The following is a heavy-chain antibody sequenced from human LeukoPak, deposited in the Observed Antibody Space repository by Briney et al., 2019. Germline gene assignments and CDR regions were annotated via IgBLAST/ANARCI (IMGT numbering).Heavy chain of an antibody. Sequence: SETLSLTCTVSDGSITRSSYYWGWIRQTPGEGQDWIGSIYYTGIAYYNPSLQGRVTMSVDTSKNQFSLKLNSVTVADTAVYYCARLRVTTGFDYWDQGIPVTVSS. CDR2: IYYTGIA. CDR1: DGSITRSSYY. V-gene: IGHV4-39*01. J-gene: IGHJ4*02. D-gene: IGHD2-21*02. CDR3: ARLRVTTGFDY.